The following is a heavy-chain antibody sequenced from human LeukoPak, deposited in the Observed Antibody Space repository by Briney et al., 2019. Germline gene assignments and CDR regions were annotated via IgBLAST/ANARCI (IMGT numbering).Heavy chain of an antibody. CDR2: IYHSGRT. J-gene: IGHJ5*02. D-gene: IGHD3-9*01. Sequence: SETLSLTCTVSAYSISSGYYWWWIRQPPGKGLEWMGSIYHSGRTYYNPSLKSRVTTSVNTSKNQFSLKLSSVTAADTAVYYCARHRMLRYFDWLSAPARPYNWFDPWGQGTLVTVSS. CDR1: AYSISSGYY. V-gene: IGHV4-38-2*02. CDR3: ARHRMLRYFDWLSAPARPYNWFDP.